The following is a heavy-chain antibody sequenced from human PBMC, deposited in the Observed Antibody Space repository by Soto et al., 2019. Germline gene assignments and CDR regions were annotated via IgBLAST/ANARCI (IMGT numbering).Heavy chain of an antibody. CDR1: GGSISSSSYY. CDR2: IYYSGST. V-gene: IGHV4-39*02. Sequence: SETLSLTCTVSGGSISSSSYYWGWIRQPPGKGLEWIGSIYYSGSTYYNPSLKSRVTISVDTSKNQFSLKLSSVTAADTAVYYCAREGYYYDSRWFDPWGQGTLVTVSS. J-gene: IGHJ5*02. CDR3: AREGYYYDSRWFDP. D-gene: IGHD3-22*01.